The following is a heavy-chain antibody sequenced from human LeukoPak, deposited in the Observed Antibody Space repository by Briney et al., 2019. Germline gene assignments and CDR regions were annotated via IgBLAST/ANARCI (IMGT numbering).Heavy chain of an antibody. Sequence: GGSLRLSCAVSGFTFSSYSMNWVRQAPGKGLEWISYIGKSRSSIFYEDSVKGRFTISTDNAKSSLYLQMNSLRAEDTAVYYCARDYGYGFDYWGQGTLVTVSS. D-gene: IGHD5-18*01. CDR1: GFTFSSYS. CDR3: ARDYGYGFDY. CDR2: IGKSRSSI. V-gene: IGHV3-48*01. J-gene: IGHJ4*02.